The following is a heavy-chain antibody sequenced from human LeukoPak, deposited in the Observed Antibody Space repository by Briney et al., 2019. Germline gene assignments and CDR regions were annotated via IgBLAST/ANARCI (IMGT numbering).Heavy chain of an antibody. CDR3: AKGFYVSGSIMYFDY. D-gene: IGHD3-10*01. Sequence: PGGSLRLSCAASGFTFSSYALSWVRQAPGKGLEWVSGISGSGGSTYYAGSVKGRFTISRDNSKNTLYLQMNSLRAEDTAVYYCAKGFYVSGSIMYFDYWGQGALVTVSS. J-gene: IGHJ4*02. V-gene: IGHV3-23*01. CDR2: ISGSGGST. CDR1: GFTFSSYA.